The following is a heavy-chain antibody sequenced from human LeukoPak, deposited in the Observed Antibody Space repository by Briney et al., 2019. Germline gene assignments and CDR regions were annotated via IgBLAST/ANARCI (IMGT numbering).Heavy chain of an antibody. CDR3: GRDRNYGSGSYPGSVDY. CDR1: GFTFSSYS. V-gene: IGHV3-21*01. CDR2: ISSSSSYI. D-gene: IGHD3-10*01. Sequence: GGSLRLSCAASGFTFSSYSMNWVRQAPGKGLEWVSSISSSSSYIYYADSVKGRFTISRDNAKNSLYLQMNSLRAEDTAVYYCGRDRNYGSGSYPGSVDYWGQGTLVTVSS. J-gene: IGHJ4*02.